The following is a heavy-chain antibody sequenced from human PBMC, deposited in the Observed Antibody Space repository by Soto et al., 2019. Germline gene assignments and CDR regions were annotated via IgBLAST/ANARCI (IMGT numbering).Heavy chain of an antibody. CDR2: IIPIPGTA. Sequence: QLQLVQSGAEVKKPGSSVKVSCKASGGTFGSYAISWVRQAHGQGLEWMGGIIPIPGTANYAQKFQGRVTIAADESTSTAYMVLSSLRSEDTAVYYCARSQGSSTSLEIYYYYYYGMEVWGQGTTVTVSS. V-gene: IGHV1-69*01. J-gene: IGHJ6*02. CDR3: ARSQGSSTSLEIYYYYYYGMEV. D-gene: IGHD2-2*01. CDR1: GGTFGSYA.